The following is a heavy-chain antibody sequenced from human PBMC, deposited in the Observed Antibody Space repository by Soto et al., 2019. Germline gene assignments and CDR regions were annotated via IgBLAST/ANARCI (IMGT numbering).Heavy chain of an antibody. Sequence: YYWSWIRQPPGKGLEWIGYIYYSGSTNYNPSLKSRVTISVDTSKNQFSLKLSSVTAADTAVYYCARATTYSSGWYYFDYWGQGTLVTVSS. V-gene: IGHV4-59*01. CDR2: IYYSGST. D-gene: IGHD6-19*01. CDR1: YY. J-gene: IGHJ4*02. CDR3: ARATTYSSGWYYFDY.